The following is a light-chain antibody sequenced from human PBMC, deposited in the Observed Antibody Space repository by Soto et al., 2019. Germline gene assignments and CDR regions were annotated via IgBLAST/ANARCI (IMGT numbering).Light chain of an antibody. Sequence: DIQMTQSPSSVSASVGDRVTITCRASQGISSWLAWYQQKPGKAPKLLIYAASSWQSGVPSRCSGSGSGKDFPLTISSLQHEDVANYYCQQATSSPPFGGGTKVEIK. CDR1: QGISSW. V-gene: IGKV1-12*01. J-gene: IGKJ4*01. CDR2: AAS. CDR3: QQATSSPP.